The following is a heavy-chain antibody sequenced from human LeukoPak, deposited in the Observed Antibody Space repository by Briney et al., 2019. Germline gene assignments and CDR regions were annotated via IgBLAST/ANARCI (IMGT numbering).Heavy chain of an antibody. Sequence: GGSLRLSCAASGLTFRDAWMTWVRRPPGRGLGWIGHIKSKVNSGAADYAAPVKGRFTISGDDSRSTVYLQLDSLKTEDTAVYYCAKDVPFTGGGAIVYWGQGTPVTVSS. D-gene: IGHD3-16*02. CDR2: IKSKVNSGAA. CDR1: GLTFRDAW. V-gene: IGHV3-15*01. J-gene: IGHJ4*02. CDR3: AKDVPFTGGGAIVY.